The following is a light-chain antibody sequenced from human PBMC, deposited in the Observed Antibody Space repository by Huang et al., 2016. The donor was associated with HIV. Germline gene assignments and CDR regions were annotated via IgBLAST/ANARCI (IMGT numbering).Light chain of an antibody. J-gene: IGKJ2*01. CDR3: QQPGS. Sequence: EIVLTQSPATLSLSPGERATLSFRASQSVGGYLAWYQQKPGQAPRLLIYVTSTRANGIPARFSGSGYETDFTLTISSLEPEDFAVYYCQQPGSFGQGTKVDIK. CDR1: QSVGGY. V-gene: IGKV3-11*01. CDR2: VTS.